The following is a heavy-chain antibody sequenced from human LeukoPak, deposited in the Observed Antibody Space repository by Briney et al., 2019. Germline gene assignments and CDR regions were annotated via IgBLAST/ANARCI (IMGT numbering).Heavy chain of an antibody. CDR3: ASKTYYDFWSGYVDGYYYYGMDV. J-gene: IGHJ6*02. CDR2: ISYDGSNK. CDR1: GFTFSSYA. D-gene: IGHD3-3*01. V-gene: IGHV3-30-3*01. Sequence: GGSLRLSCAASGFTFSSYAMHWVRQAPGKGLEWVAVISYDGSNKYHADSVKGRFTISRDNSKNTLYLQMNSLRAEDTAVYYCASKTYYDFWSGYVDGYYYYGMDVWGQGTTVTVSS.